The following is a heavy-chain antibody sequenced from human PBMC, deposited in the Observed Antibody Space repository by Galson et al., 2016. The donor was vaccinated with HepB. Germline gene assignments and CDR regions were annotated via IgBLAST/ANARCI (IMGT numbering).Heavy chain of an antibody. CDR1: GYSFTNHW. D-gene: IGHD2-21*02. Sequence: QSGAEVKKPGESLKISCKGSGYSFTNHWIGWVRQMPGKGLEWVGIIYPGDSETRYSPSLQGHVTISADKSLSTAHLHWSSLRASDTAMYYCARWVGRGGDLGALASWGQGTLVTVSS. J-gene: IGHJ4*02. V-gene: IGHV5-51*03. CDR2: IYPGDSET. CDR3: ARWVGRGGDLGALAS.